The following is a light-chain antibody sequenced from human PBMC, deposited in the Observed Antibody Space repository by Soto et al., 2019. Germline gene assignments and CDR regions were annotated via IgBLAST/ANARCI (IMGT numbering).Light chain of an antibody. J-gene: IGKJ5*01. CDR2: DTS. Sequence: ETVLTQSPATLSLSPGERATLSCRASQSVDSYLAWYQQKPGQAPRLLIYDTSNRATGIPARFSGSGSGTDFTLTISSLESEDFAVYYCQQITNWSPSITFGQGTRLDIK. V-gene: IGKV3-11*01. CDR3: QQITNWSPSIT. CDR1: QSVDSY.